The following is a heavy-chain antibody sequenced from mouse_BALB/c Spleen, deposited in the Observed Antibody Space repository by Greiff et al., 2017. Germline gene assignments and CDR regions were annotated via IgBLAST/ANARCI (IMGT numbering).Heavy chain of an antibody. CDR2: ISYSGST. V-gene: IGHV3-2*02. CDR1: GYSITSDYA. CDR3: AVSGGYAMDY. J-gene: IGHJ4*01. Sequence: VQLQQSGPGLVKPSQSLSLTCTVTGYSITSDYAWNWIRQFPGNKLEWMGYISYSGSTSYNPSLKSRISITRDTSKNQFFLQLNSVTTEDTATYYCAVSGGYAMDYWGQGTSVTVSS.